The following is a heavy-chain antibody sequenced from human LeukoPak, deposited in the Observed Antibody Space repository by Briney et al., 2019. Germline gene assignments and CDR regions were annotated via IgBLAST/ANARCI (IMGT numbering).Heavy chain of an antibody. CDR2: ISAYNGNT. V-gene: IGHV1-18*01. CDR1: GYTFTSYG. CDR3: ARAISAYGDYYYYYMDV. D-gene: IGHD4-17*01. Sequence: ASVKVSCKASGYTFTSYGISRVRQAPGQGLEWMGWISAYNGNTNYAQKLQGRVTMTTDTSTSTAYMELRSLRSDDTAVYYCARAISAYGDYYYYYMDVWGKGTTVTVSS. J-gene: IGHJ6*03.